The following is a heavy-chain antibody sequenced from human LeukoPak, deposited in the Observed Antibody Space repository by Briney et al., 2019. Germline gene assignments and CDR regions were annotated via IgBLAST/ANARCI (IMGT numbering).Heavy chain of an antibody. CDR2: IYYSGST. J-gene: IGHJ4*02. CDR3: AEEHLATSGVFH. CDR1: GGSISSSSYS. Sequence: PSETLSLTCTVSGGSISSSSYSWGWIRQPPRKGLEWIGSIYYSGSTYYNPSLKSRVTISVDTSKNQFSLKLTSLTAADTAVYYCAEEHLATSGVFHWGQGTLVTVSS. D-gene: IGHD5-24*01. V-gene: IGHV4-39*01.